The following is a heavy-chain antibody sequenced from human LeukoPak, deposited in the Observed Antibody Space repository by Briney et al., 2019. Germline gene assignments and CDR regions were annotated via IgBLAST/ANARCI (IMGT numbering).Heavy chain of an antibody. V-gene: IGHV4-61*02. D-gene: IGHD2-21*02. CDR2: IYTSGST. Sequence: PSQTLSLTCTVSGVSISSGSYYWSWIRQPAGKGLEWIGRIYTSGSTNYNPSLKSRVTISVDTSKNQFSLKLSSVTAADTAVYYCARDRRLCGGDCYEFDYWGQGTLVTVSS. CDR1: GVSISSGSYY. J-gene: IGHJ4*02. CDR3: ARDRRLCGGDCYEFDY.